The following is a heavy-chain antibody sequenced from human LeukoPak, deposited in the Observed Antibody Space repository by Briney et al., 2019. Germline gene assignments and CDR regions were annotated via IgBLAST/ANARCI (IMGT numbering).Heavy chain of an antibody. CDR3: TGNYYGSGSYADFDY. V-gene: IGHV3-73*01. Sequence: GGSLRLSCAASGFTFSGSTLHWVRQASGKGLEWVGRIRSTANGYATAYAASVKGRFTISRDDSKNTAYLQMDSLKTEDTAVYYCTGNYYGSGSYADFDYWGQGTLVTVSS. CDR2: IRSTANGYAT. CDR1: GFTFSGST. J-gene: IGHJ4*02. D-gene: IGHD3-10*01.